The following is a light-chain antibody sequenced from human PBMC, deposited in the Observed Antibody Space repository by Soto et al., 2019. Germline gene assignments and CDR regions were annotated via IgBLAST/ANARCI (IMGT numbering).Light chain of an antibody. Sequence: SYELTQPPSVSVAPGKTARITCGGKNIGSKSVHWYQQKPGQAPVLVIYYDSDRPSGIPERFSGSNSGNTATLTISRVEAGDEAYYYCQVWDSSSDHPHVVFGGGTKLTVL. V-gene: IGLV3-21*04. CDR2: YDS. CDR1: NIGSKS. J-gene: IGLJ2*01. CDR3: QVWDSSSDHPHVV.